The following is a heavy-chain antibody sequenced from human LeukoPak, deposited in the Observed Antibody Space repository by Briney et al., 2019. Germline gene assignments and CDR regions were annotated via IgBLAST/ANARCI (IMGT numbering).Heavy chain of an antibody. V-gene: IGHV5-51*01. J-gene: IGHJ5*02. CDR2: IYPGDSDT. D-gene: IGHD5-12*01. CDR3: ARHQGDDTPFDP. Sequence: GASLEISCKGSGSRFTSYWIGWVRQLPGKGLEWMGIIYPGDSDTRYSPSFQGQVTISADKSISTAYLQWSSLKASDTAMYYCARHQGDDTPFDPWGQGTLVTVSS. CDR1: GSRFTSYW.